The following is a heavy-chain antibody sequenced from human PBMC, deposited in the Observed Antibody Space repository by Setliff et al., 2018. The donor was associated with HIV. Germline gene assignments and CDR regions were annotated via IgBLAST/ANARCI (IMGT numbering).Heavy chain of an antibody. CDR3: ARGGVVVLIYFQH. J-gene: IGHJ1*01. CDR2: IRGSGGST. D-gene: IGHD3-22*01. Sequence: PGGVLRLSCAASGFTFSDYYMSWVRQAPGKGLEWVSAIRGSGGSTYYADSVKGRFTISRDNSKNTLYLQMNRLRAEDTAVYYCARGGVVVLIYFQHWGQGTLVTVSS. CDR1: GFTFSDYY. V-gene: IGHV3-23*01.